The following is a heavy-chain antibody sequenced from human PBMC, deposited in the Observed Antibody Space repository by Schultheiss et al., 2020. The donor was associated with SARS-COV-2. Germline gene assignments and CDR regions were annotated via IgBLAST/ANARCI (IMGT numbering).Heavy chain of an antibody. D-gene: IGHD6-19*01. CDR3: AIHPSSGWYVE. CDR1: GYNFPNYW. J-gene: IGHJ4*02. CDR2: IYPGDSDT. V-gene: IGHV5-51*01. Sequence: GESLKISCKGSGYNFPNYWIGWVRQMPGKGLEWMGIIYPGDSDTRYSPSFQGQVTISADKSISTAYLQWSSLKASDTAMYYCAIHPSSGWYVEWGQGTLVTVSS.